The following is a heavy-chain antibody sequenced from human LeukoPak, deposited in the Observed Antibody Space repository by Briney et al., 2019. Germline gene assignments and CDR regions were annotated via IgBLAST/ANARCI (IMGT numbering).Heavy chain of an antibody. J-gene: IGHJ4*02. Sequence: KPSETLSLTRTVSGGSISSYYWSWIRQPPGKGLEWIGYIYYSGSTNYNPSLKSRVTISVDTSKNQFSLKLSSVTAADTAVYYCARVGVYCGGDCYLSDWGQGTLVTVSS. CDR2: IYYSGST. D-gene: IGHD2-21*02. V-gene: IGHV4-59*01. CDR1: GGSISSYY. CDR3: ARVGVYCGGDCYLSD.